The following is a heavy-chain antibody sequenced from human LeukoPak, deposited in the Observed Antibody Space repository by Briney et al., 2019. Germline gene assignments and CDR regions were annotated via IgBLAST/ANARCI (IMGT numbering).Heavy chain of an antibody. CDR3: ARAVRISYYYYYGMDV. V-gene: IGHV3-11*04. CDR2: ISSRGTNI. D-gene: IGHD3-10*01. Sequence: GGSLRLSCEASGFTFSDYYMSWIRQAPGKGLEWVSYISSRGTNIYYTDSVKGRFSISRDNAKNSLSLQMNSLRAGDTAVYYCARAVRISYYYYYGMDVWGQGTTVTVSS. J-gene: IGHJ6*02. CDR1: GFTFSDYY.